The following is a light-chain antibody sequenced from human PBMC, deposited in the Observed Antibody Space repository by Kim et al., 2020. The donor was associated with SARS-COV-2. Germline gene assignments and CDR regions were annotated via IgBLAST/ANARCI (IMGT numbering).Light chain of an antibody. CDR1: QSVPSS. CDR3: QQYNNWPPLT. Sequence: SRGDRAPPSSRARQSVPSSLAWYQQRPGQAPRLLIYGASTRATGIPARFSGSGSGTEFTLTISSLQSEDFAVYYCQQYNNWPPLTFGGGTKVDIK. J-gene: IGKJ4*01. V-gene: IGKV3-15*01. CDR2: GAS.